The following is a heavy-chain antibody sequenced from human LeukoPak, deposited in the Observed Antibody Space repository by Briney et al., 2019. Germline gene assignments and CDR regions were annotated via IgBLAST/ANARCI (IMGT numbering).Heavy chain of an antibody. Sequence: GSSVKVSCKASGGTFSSYAISWVRQAPGQGLEWMGWISAYNGNTNYAQKLQGRVTMTRDTSTSIVYMELRSLRSDDTAVYYCARGIDSGSPPLGTFEIWGQGTMVTVSS. V-gene: IGHV1-18*01. CDR1: GGTFSSYA. D-gene: IGHD1-26*01. CDR3: ARGIDSGSPPLGTFEI. CDR2: ISAYNGNT. J-gene: IGHJ3*02.